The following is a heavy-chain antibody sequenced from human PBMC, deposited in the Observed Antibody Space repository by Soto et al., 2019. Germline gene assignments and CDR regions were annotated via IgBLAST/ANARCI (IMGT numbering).Heavy chain of an antibody. J-gene: IGHJ5*02. V-gene: IGHV4-39*02. CDR2: INYSGTT. Sequence: KASETLSLTCAVSGGSFGSSAYYWGWIRQAPGKGLEWIGSINYSGTTYYNPSLKSRVTIYVDTSKNHFSLKLSSVTAADTALYYCSRRAPEWFDPWGQGTLVTVSS. CDR1: GGSFGSSAYY. CDR3: SRRAPEWFDP.